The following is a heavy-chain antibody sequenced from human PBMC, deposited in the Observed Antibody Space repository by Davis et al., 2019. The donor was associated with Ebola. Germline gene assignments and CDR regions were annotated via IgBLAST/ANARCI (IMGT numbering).Heavy chain of an antibody. CDR1: GFTFNTYS. Sequence: GESLKISCAASGFTFNTYSINWVRQAPGKGLEWVSSISSRSIYIKYADSVKGRFAISRDNSRGTLYLQMNSLRAEDTAVYYCARSGLSFGVVKYHYGMDVWGKGTTVTVSS. CDR2: ISSRSIYI. CDR3: ARSGLSFGVVKYHYGMDV. V-gene: IGHV3-21*04. J-gene: IGHJ6*04. D-gene: IGHD3-3*01.